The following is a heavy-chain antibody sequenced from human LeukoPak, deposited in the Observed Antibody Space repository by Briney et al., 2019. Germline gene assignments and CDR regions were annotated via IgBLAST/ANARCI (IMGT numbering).Heavy chain of an antibody. CDR1: GGSFSGYY. CDR2: INHSGST. V-gene: IGHV4-34*01. CDR3: ARARFLEWFPYX. Sequence: SETLSLTCAVYGGSFSGYYWSWIRQPPGKGLEWIGEINHSGSTNYNPSLKSRVTISVDTSKNQFSLKLSSVTAADTAVYYCARARFLEWFPYXWGQGTLVTVSS. D-gene: IGHD3-3*01. J-gene: IGHJ4*02.